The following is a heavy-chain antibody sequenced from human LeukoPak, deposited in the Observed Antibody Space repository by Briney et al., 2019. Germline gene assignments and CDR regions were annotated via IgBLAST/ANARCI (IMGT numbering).Heavy chain of an antibody. J-gene: IGHJ4*02. CDR2: IWYDGSNK. D-gene: IGHD2-21*02. V-gene: IGHV3-33*01. Sequence: PGGSLRLSCAASGFTFSNYGMHWVRQAPGKGLEWVAVIWYDGSNKYYADSVKGRFTISRDNSKNTLYLQMNSLRAEDTAVYYCARGLCGGDCYQPGDYWGQGTLVTVSS. CDR3: ARGLCGGDCYQPGDY. CDR1: GFTFSNYG.